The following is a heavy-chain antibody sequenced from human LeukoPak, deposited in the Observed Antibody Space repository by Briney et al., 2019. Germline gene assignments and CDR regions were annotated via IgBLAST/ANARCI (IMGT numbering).Heavy chain of an antibody. V-gene: IGHV3-66*02. CDR2: IYSGGST. Sequence: GGSLRLSCAASGFTVSSNYMSWVRQAPGKGLEWVSVIYSGGSTYYADSVKGRFTISRDNSKNTLYLQMNSLRAEDTAVYYCARDLINYSLDYWGQGTLVTVSS. CDR1: GFTVSSNY. J-gene: IGHJ4*02. CDR3: ARDLINYSLDY. D-gene: IGHD2-15*01.